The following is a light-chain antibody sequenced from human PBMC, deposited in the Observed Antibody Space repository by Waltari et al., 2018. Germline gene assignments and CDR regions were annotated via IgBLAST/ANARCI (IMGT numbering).Light chain of an antibody. Sequence: QSVLTQPPSGSGTPEQRVTISCSGRSDKSGSNTVIWYQQHPGTAPKLLIYSNHHRPSGVPDRCSGCKSGTSASLALSGRQSEDEADYYCAAWDVSLNGWVFGGGTKLTVL. CDR1: SDKSGSNT. CDR3: AAWDVSLNGWV. J-gene: IGLJ3*02. V-gene: IGLV1-44*01. CDR2: SNH.